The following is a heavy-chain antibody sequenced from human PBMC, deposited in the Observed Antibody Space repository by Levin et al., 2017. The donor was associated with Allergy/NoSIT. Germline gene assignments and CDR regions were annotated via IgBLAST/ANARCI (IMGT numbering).Heavy chain of an antibody. D-gene: IGHD2-21*01. CDR3: ARVYSPYGGGRYRYFDS. Sequence: KVGESLKISCKGFGYSFTNYWIGWVRQMPGKGLEWMGIIYPGDSDTRYSPSFQGQVTFSADKSISTAYLQWSSLRASDTAMYWCARVYSPYGGGRYRYFDSWGQGTLVTVSS. J-gene: IGHJ4*02. CDR2: IYPGDSDT. V-gene: IGHV5-51*01. CDR1: GYSFTNYW.